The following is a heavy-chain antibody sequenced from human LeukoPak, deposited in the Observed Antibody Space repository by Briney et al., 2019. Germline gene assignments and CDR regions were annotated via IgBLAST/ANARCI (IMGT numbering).Heavy chain of an antibody. CDR1: GGTFSSSA. Sequence: SLKVSCTASGGTFSSSAITWVRQAPGQGLEWMGRIIPIFGTANYAQNLRGRVTITTDEPTSTDYMELSSLRSEDTAVYYCARDLGITGTYGNYHFVYWGQGTLVTVSS. CDR2: IIPIFGTA. CDR3: ARDLGITGTYGNYHFVY. V-gene: IGHV1-69*05. D-gene: IGHD1-20*01. J-gene: IGHJ4*02.